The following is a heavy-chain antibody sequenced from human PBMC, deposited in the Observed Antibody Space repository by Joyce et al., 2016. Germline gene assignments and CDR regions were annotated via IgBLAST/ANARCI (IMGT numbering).Heavy chain of an antibody. D-gene: IGHD4/OR15-4a*01. CDR1: GGSISSYY. CDR2: IYFRVT. V-gene: IGHV4-59*01. CDR3: ARGPTERIHHDYYSTGMDV. J-gene: IGHJ6*02. Sequence: QVQLQESGPGLVKTSETLSLRCTVDGGSISSYYWSWIRQPPGKPREWVGYIYFRVTNSNPSLKSRLTISVDTSKNEISLNLRSVTAADTAVYYCARGPTERIHHDYYSTGMDVWGQGTTVLVSS.